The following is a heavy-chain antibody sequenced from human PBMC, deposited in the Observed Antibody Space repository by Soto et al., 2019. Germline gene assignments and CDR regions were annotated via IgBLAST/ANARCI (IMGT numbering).Heavy chain of an antibody. Sequence: QVQLVQSGAEVKKPGSSVKVSCKASGGTFSSYTISWVRQAPGQGLEWMGRIIPILGIANYAQKFQGRVTITADKSTSTAYMELSSLRSEDTAVYYCVRDWVRDRDGYNVGGFDYWGQGTLVTVSS. J-gene: IGHJ4*02. CDR1: GGTFSSYT. D-gene: IGHD5-12*01. CDR3: VRDWVRDRDGYNVGGFDY. V-gene: IGHV1-69*08. CDR2: IIPILGIA.